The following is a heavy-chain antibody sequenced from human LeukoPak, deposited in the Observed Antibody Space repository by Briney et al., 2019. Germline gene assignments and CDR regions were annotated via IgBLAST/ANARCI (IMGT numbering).Heavy chain of an antibody. CDR3: ARVGPYIEVDP. Sequence: GGSLRLSCAASGFTFSSYSMNWVRQAPGKGLEWVSSISTSSSYINYADSVKGRFTISRDNAKKSLYLQMNSLRAEDTAVYYCARVGPYIEVDPWGQGTLVIVSS. D-gene: IGHD5-12*01. CDR2: ISTSSSYI. V-gene: IGHV3-21*01. J-gene: IGHJ5*02. CDR1: GFTFSSYS.